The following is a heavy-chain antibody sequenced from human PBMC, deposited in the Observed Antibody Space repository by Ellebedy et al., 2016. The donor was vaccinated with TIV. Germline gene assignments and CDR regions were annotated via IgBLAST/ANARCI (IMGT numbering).Heavy chain of an antibody. CDR2: VGSDGTT. J-gene: IGHJ5*02. CDR3: AILLAAGTVHYFNP. D-gene: IGHD6-13*01. V-gene: IGHV4-59*08. CDR1: GGSISSYY. Sequence: GSLRLXXTVSGGSISSYYWSWIRQPPGKGLEWIGYVGSDGTTNYSPSLKSRVTISLHTSKSQFSLKLNSVTAADTAVYYCAILLAAGTVHYFNPWGHGTLVTVSS.